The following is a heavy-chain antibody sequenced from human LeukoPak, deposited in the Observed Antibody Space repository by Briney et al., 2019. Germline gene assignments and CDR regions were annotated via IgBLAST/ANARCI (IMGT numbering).Heavy chain of an antibody. V-gene: IGHV4-59*01. CDR1: DDSISSYY. CDR2: IYYSGTT. CDR3: ARHSSLAHFDH. Sequence: SETLSLTCTVSDDSISSYYCSWIRQPPGKGLEWIGYIYYSGTTNYNPSLKSRVTIAVDTSKNQFSLKLSSVTAADTAVYYCARHSSLAHFDHWGQGSLVTVSS. J-gene: IGHJ4*02.